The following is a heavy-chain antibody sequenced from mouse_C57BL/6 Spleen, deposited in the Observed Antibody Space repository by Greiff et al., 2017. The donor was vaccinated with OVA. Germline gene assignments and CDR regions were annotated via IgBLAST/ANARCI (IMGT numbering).Heavy chain of an antibody. Sequence: QVQLQQPGAELVKPGASVKMSCKASGYTFTSYWITWVKQRPGQGLEWIEDIYPGSGSTNYNEKFKSKATLTVDTSSSTAYMQLSSLTSEDSAVYYCAREDYYGSRPLYYFDYWGQGTTLTVSS. J-gene: IGHJ2*01. V-gene: IGHV1-55*01. CDR1: GYTFTSYW. CDR3: AREDYYGSRPLYYFDY. D-gene: IGHD1-1*01. CDR2: IYPGSGST.